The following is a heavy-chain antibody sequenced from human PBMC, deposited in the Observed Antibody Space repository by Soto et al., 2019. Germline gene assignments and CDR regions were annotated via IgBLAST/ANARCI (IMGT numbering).Heavy chain of an antibody. V-gene: IGHV4-59*01. CDR2: IYYSGST. D-gene: IGHD5-18*01. CDR3: ARDNGYSYGYTLDH. CDR1: GGSISSYY. J-gene: IGHJ4*02. Sequence: PSETLSLTCTVSGGSISSYYWSWIRQPPGKGLEWNGYIYYSGSTNYNPSLKSRVTISVDTSKNQFSLKLSSVTAADTAVYYCARDNGYSYGYTLDHWGQGTLVTVS.